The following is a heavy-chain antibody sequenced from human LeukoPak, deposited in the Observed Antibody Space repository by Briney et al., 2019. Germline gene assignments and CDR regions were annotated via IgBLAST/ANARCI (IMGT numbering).Heavy chain of an antibody. CDR3: AKTPLSVAPGDFFDY. J-gene: IGHJ4*02. CDR1: GFTFSTYW. D-gene: IGHD6-19*01. CDR2: ISSDGTNA. V-gene: IGHV3-74*01. Sequence: GGSLRLSCAASGFTFSTYWMHWVRQVPEKGLVWVSRISSDGTNANYADSVKGRFTISRDNAKNTLYLQMNSLRADDTAVYYCAKTPLSVAPGDFFDYWGQETLVTVSS.